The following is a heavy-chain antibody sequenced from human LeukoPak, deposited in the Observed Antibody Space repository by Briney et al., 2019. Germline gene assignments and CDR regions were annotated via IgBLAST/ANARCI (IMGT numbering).Heavy chain of an antibody. CDR2: IYYSGST. CDR3: AGSGYYFWAFDI. V-gene: IGHV4-30-4*01. J-gene: IGHJ3*02. Sequence: SETLSLTCTVSGGSISSDDYYWSWIRQPPGKGLEWIGYIYYSGSTYYNPSLKSRVTISVDTSKNQFSLKLSSVTAADTAVYYCAGSGYYFWAFDIWGQGTMVTVSS. CDR1: GGSISSDDYY. D-gene: IGHD3-22*01.